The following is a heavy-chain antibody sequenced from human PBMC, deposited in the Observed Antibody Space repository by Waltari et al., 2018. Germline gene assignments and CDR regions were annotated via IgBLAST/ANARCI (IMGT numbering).Heavy chain of an antibody. J-gene: IGHJ4*02. CDR1: GFTFNVYS. Sequence: EVQLVESGGDLVRPGGSLRLSCVASGFTFNVYSMNWVRQAPGKGLEWIAYISGSSRTISYADSVKGRFTISRDNGRNALYLQMNGLKVEDTALYYCARDYFDNSDSYPWYFDYWGQGTPVTVSS. V-gene: IGHV3-48*01. D-gene: IGHD4-4*01. CDR3: ARDYFDNSDSYPWYFDY. CDR2: ISGSSRTI.